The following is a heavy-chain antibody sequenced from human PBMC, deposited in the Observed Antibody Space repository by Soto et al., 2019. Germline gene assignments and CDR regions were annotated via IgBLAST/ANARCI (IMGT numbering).Heavy chain of an antibody. Sequence: PGRGLEWVSIIYSSGGTYYADSVKDRFTISRDNSRNTLYLQILGLRAEVSAVYYCGYPAVHDVFAFWRKGSLVTGS. CDR2: IYSSGGT. CDR3: GYPAVHDVFAF. D-gene: IGHD1-1*01. V-gene: IGHV3-66*01. J-gene: IGHJ4*02.